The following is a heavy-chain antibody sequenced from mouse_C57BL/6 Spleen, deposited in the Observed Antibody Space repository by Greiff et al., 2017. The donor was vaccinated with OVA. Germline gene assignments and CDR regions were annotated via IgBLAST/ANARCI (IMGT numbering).Heavy chain of an antibody. CDR3: ARSGYSNLGY. CDR1: GYAFSSYW. D-gene: IGHD2-5*01. V-gene: IGHV1-80*01. J-gene: IGHJ2*01. CDR2: IYPGDGDT. Sequence: QVHVKQSGAELVKPGASVKISCKASGYAFSSYWMNWVKQRPGKGLEWIGQIYPGDGDTNYNGKFKGKATLTADKSSSTAYMQLSSLTSEDSAVYCCARSGYSNLGYWGQGTTLTVSS.